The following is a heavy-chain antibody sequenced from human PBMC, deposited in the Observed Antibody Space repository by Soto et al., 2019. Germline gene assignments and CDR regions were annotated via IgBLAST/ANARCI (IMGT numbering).Heavy chain of an antibody. Sequence: VQVVASGGGLVQPGRSLRLSCAVSGFRFEQYVMHWVRQAPGKGLECVSTVSPTGDTVAYADSVEGRFTVSRDNAKNSLYLPMNSLKGDDTAFYYCLKDAPNGSIDDWCQGTLVTVSS. CDR3: LKDAPNGSIDD. J-gene: IGHJ4*02. V-gene: IGHV3-9*01. CDR1: GFRFEQYV. D-gene: IGHD3-10*01. CDR2: VSPTGDTV.